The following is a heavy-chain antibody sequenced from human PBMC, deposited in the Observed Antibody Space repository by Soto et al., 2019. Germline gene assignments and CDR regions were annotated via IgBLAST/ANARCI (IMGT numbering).Heavy chain of an antibody. CDR3: ARTAYSSSIELAY. CDR1: GFTFSSYA. D-gene: IGHD6-6*01. Sequence: PGGSLRLSCAASGFTFSSYAMHWVRQAPGKGLEWVAVISYDGSNKYYADSVKGRFTISRDNSKNTLYLQMNSLRAEDTAVYYCARTAYSSSIELAYWGQGTLVTVSS. V-gene: IGHV3-30-3*01. J-gene: IGHJ4*02. CDR2: ISYDGSNK.